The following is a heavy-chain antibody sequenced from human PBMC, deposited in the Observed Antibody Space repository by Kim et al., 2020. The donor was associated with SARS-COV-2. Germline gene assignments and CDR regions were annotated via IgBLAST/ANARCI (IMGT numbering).Heavy chain of an antibody. CDR3: AKFIYTYNSSGYFYHPFEY. Sequence: GGSLRLSCAASGFTFSTYAMSWVRQAPGKGLEWVSVISGSGSGTYYADSVKGRFTTSRDNSKNTVLLQMNSLRAEDTAVYYCAKFIYTYNSSGYFYHPFEYWGQGTLVTVSS. CDR1: GFTFSTYA. V-gene: IGHV3-23*01. D-gene: IGHD3-22*01. J-gene: IGHJ4*02. CDR2: ISGSGSGT.